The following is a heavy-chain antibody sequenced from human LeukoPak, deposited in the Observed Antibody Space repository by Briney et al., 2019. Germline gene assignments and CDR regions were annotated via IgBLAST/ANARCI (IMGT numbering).Heavy chain of an antibody. Sequence: GGSLRLSCAASGFTFSSYGMTWVRQAPGKGLEWVSAISGSGANTYYADSVKGRFTISRDNSKNTLYLQMNSLRAEDTAVYYCARTYGDYVYILGYWGQGTLVTVSS. CDR3: ARTYGDYVYILGY. J-gene: IGHJ4*02. V-gene: IGHV3-23*01. D-gene: IGHD4-17*01. CDR1: GFTFSSYG. CDR2: ISGSGANT.